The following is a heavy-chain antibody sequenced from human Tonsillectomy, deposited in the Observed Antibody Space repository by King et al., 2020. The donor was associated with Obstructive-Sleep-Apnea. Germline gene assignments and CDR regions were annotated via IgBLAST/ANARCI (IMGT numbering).Heavy chain of an antibody. CDR1: GFTFDDYA. CDR2: INWNSDTI. V-gene: IGHV3-9*01. CDR3: AKELGHGGPGLVTLFDY. Sequence: VQLVESGGGLVQPGRFLRLSCAASGFTFDDYAKHWVRQAPGKGLEWVSGINWNSDTINYADSVKGRFTISRDNAKNSLYLQMNSLRVEDTALYYWAKELGHGGPGLVTLFDYWGQGTLITVSS. D-gene: IGHD6-19*01. J-gene: IGHJ4*02.